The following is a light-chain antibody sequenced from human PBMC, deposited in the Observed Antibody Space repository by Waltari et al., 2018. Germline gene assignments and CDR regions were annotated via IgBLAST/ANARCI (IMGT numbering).Light chain of an antibody. CDR1: SSDVGGYNY. CDR3: CSYAGSYTYV. CDR2: DVS. J-gene: IGLJ1*01. V-gene: IGLV2-11*01. Sequence: QSALTQPRSVSGSPGQSVTISCTGTSSDVGGYNYVSWYQQHPGKAPKLMIYDVSKRPSGVPDRFSGSKSGNTASLPISGLQADDEADYYCCSYAGSYTYVFGTGTKVTVL.